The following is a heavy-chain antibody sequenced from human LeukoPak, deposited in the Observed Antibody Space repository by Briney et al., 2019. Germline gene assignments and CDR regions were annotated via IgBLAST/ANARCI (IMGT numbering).Heavy chain of an antibody. V-gene: IGHV1-46*01. Sequence: GASVKVSCKASGYTFTSYYMHWVRQAPGQGLEWMGIINPSGGSTSYAQKFQGRVTMTRDTSTSTVYMELSSLRSEDTAVYYCARDLLSAGDRYYYDEKPSNQVGAFDIWGQGTMVTVSS. CDR1: GYTFTSYY. CDR3: ARDLLSAGDRYYYDEKPSNQVGAFDI. D-gene: IGHD3-22*01. CDR2: INPSGGST. J-gene: IGHJ3*02.